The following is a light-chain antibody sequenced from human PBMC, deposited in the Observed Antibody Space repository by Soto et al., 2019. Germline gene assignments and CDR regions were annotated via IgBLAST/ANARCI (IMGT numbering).Light chain of an antibody. CDR1: SSDVGGSNY. CDR3: GSYSSSSTLYV. Sequence: QSALTQPASVSGSPGQSITISCTGTSSDVGGSNYVSWYQQHPGKAPKLMIYDVINRPSGVSNRFSGSKSGNTASLTISGLQAEDEADYYCGSYSSSSTLYVFGTGTKLTVL. J-gene: IGLJ1*01. V-gene: IGLV2-14*03. CDR2: DVI.